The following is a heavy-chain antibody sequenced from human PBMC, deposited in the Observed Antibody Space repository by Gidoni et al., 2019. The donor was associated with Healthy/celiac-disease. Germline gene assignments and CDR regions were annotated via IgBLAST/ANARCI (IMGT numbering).Heavy chain of an antibody. V-gene: IGHV1-18*01. J-gene: IGHJ6*02. CDR3: ARTGYCSSTSCYNGFYYYYGMDV. CDR2: ISAYNGNT. Sequence: QVQLVQSGAEVKTPGASVKVSCKASGYTFTSYGISWVRQAPGQGLEWMGWISAYNGNTNYAQKLQGRVTMTTDTSTSTAYMELRSLRSDDTAVYYCARTGYCSSTSCYNGFYYYYGMDVWGQGTTVTVSS. CDR1: GYTFTSYG. D-gene: IGHD2-2*02.